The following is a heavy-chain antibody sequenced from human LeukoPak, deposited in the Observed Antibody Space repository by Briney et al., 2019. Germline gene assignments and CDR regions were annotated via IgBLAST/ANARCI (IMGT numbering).Heavy chain of an antibody. D-gene: IGHD3-10*01. CDR2: IYSGGST. Sequence: PGGSLRLSCAASGFTVSSIYMSWVRQAPGKGLEWVSVIYSGGSTYYADSVKGRFTISRDNSKNSLYLQMNSLRAEDTAVYYCARDEFLWSYDYYYYYMDVWGKGTTVTVSS. CDR1: GFTVSSIY. CDR3: ARDEFLWSYDYYYYYMDV. J-gene: IGHJ6*03. V-gene: IGHV3-66*01.